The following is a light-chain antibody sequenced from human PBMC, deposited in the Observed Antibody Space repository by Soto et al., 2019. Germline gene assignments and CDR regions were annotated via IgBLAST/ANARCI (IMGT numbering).Light chain of an antibody. J-gene: IGKJ4*01. CDR2: SAY. Sequence: DIHMTQSPSSLSASVGDRVTITCRASRDISDDLAWFQQKPGKAPRSLIYSAYSLHGGVSSRFAGRGSGTDFTLTISGLQTEDFATYYCQQYRAYPLTFGGGSKVEL. CDR1: RDISDD. V-gene: IGKV1-16*01. CDR3: QQYRAYPLT.